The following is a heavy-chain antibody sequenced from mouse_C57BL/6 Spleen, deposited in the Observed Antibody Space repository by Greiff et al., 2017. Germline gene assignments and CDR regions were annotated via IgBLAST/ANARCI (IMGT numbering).Heavy chain of an antibody. Sequence: DVKLQESGPGMVKPSQSLSLTCTVTGYSITSGYDWHWIRHFPGNKLEWMGYISYSGSTNYNPSLKSRISITHDPSKNHFFLKLNSVTTEDTATYYCARGNYGSYYFDYWGQGTTLTVSS. CDR2: ISYSGST. J-gene: IGHJ2*01. V-gene: IGHV3-1*01. D-gene: IGHD1-1*01. CDR1: GYSITSGYD. CDR3: ARGNYGSYYFDY.